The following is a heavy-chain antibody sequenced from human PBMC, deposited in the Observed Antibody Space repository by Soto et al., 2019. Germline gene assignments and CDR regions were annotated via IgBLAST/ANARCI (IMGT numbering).Heavy chain of an antibody. Sequence: EVQLLESGGGLVQPGGALRLSCAASGFTFSSHAMSWVRQAPGKGLEWISSISAGSEGAYYADSVKGRFTIPRDNSNNPLYLQMNSLRAEDTAVYYCARDLWWYLHWGQGTLVTVSS. CDR2: ISAGSEGA. V-gene: IGHV3-23*01. J-gene: IGHJ4*02. CDR1: GFTFSSHA. CDR3: ARDLWWYLH. D-gene: IGHD2-15*01.